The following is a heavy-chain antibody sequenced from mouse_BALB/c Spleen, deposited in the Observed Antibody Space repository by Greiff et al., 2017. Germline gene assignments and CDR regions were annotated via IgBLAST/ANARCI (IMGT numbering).Heavy chain of an antibody. Sequence: VQLKESGGGLVKPGGSLKLSCAASGFTFSDYYMYWVRQTPEKRLEWVATISDGGSYTYYPDSVKGRFTISRDNAKNNLYLQMSSLKSEDTAMYYCARDHYGNSYYFDYWGQGTTLTVSA. J-gene: IGHJ2*01. CDR1: GFTFSDYY. V-gene: IGHV5-4*02. CDR3: ARDHYGNSYYFDY. CDR2: ISDGGSYT. D-gene: IGHD2-1*01.